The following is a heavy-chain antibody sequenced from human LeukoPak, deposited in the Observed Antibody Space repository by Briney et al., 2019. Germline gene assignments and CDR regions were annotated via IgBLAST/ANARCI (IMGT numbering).Heavy chain of an antibody. D-gene: IGHD3-9*01. Sequence: GGSLRLSCAASGFTFSNVWMSWVRQAPGKGLEWVGHIKGKTDGGTTGYAAPVKGRFTISRDDSKNTVYLQMNSLKTEDTAVYYCSTLGLTGYFAVDYWGQGTLVTVSS. CDR1: GFTFSNVW. V-gene: IGHV3-15*01. CDR2: IKGKTDGGTT. J-gene: IGHJ4*02. CDR3: STLGLTGYFAVDY.